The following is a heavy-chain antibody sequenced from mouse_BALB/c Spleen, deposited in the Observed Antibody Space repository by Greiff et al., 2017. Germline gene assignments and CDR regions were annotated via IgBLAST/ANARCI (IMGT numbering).Heavy chain of an antibody. CDR1: GYTFTDYA. D-gene: IGHD2-4*01. CDR2: ISTYYGDA. Sequence: QVQLKQSGAELVRPGVSVKISCKGSGYTFTDYAMHWVKQSHAKSLEWIGVISTYYGDASYNQKFKGKATMTVDKSSSTAYMELARLTSEDSAIYYCARSGGDYDGYYAMDYWGQGTSVTVSS. V-gene: IGHV1S137*01. J-gene: IGHJ4*01. CDR3: ARSGGDYDGYYAMDY.